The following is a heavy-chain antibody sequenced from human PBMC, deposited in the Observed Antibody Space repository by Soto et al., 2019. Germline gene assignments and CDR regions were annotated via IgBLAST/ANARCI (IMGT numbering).Heavy chain of an antibody. V-gene: IGHV3-53*01. D-gene: IGHD2-2*01. CDR2: LYSGGSK. Sequence: EVQLVESGGGLIQPGGSLRLSRAASGFTVTSNYMTWVRQAPGKGLEWVSLLYSGGSKYYADSVKGRFTISRDSSKNTLYLQMNSLGAEDTAVYFCASKKVPAAIWWDGSFDIWGQGTMVTVSS. CDR1: GFTVTSNY. CDR3: ASKKVPAAIWWDGSFDI. J-gene: IGHJ3*02.